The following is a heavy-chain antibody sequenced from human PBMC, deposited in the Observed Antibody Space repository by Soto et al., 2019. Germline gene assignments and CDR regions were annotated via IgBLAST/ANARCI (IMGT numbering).Heavy chain of an antibody. V-gene: IGHV4-34*01. Sequence: SETLSLTCAVYGGSFSGYYWSWIRQPPGKGLEWIGEINHSGSTNYNPSLKSRVTISVDTSKNQFSLKLSSVTAADTAVYYCARWVGCSSTSCHLSYYYYMDVWGKGTTVTVSS. D-gene: IGHD2-2*01. CDR1: GGSFSGYY. CDR3: ARWVGCSSTSCHLSYYYYMDV. CDR2: INHSGST. J-gene: IGHJ6*03.